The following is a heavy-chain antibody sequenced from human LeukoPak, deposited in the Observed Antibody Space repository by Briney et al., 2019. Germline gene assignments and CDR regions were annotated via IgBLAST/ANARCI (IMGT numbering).Heavy chain of an antibody. CDR1: GGSISSYN. CDR2: IYTSGST. J-gene: IGHJ2*01. CDR3: ARVPMDYGESLYFDL. Sequence: SETLSLNCTVSGGSISSYNWSWIRQAAGKGLEWCGSIYTSGSTNYNTSLRSRVTMSVDTSTNQFSVKLSSVTAADTAVHYCARVPMDYGESLYFDLWGRGTLVTVSS. D-gene: IGHD3-10*01. V-gene: IGHV4-4*07.